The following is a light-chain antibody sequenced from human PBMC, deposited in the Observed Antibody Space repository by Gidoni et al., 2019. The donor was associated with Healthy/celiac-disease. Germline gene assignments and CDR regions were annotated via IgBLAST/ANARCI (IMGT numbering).Light chain of an antibody. CDR2: DAS. V-gene: IGKV1-13*02. CDR3: QQFNSYPHT. J-gene: IGKJ3*01. CDR1: QGISSA. Sequence: IKLTQSPSSLSASVGDRVTITCRASQGISSALAWYQQKPGQAPKLLIYDASSLESGVPSRFSGSGSGTDFTLTISSLQPEDFATYYCQQFNSYPHTFGPGTKVEIK.